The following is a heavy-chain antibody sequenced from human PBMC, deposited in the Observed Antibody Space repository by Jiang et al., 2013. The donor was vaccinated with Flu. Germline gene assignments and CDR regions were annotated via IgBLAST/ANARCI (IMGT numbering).Heavy chain of an antibody. CDR3: AREKLGYSYGHGGMDV. Sequence: LLKPSETLSLTCAVYGGSFSGYYWSWIRQPPGKGLEWIGEINHSGSTNYNPSLKSRVTISVDTSKNQFSLKLSSVTAADTAVYYCAREKLGYSYGHGGMDVWGKGTTVTVSS. CDR1: GGSFSGYY. V-gene: IGHV4-34*01. D-gene: IGHD5-18*01. CDR2: INHSGST. J-gene: IGHJ6*04.